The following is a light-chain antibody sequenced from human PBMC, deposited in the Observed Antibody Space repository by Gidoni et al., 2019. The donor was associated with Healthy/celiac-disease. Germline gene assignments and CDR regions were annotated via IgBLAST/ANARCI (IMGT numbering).Light chain of an antibody. V-gene: IGKV1-8*01. J-gene: IGKJ4*01. CDR2: AAS. CDR3: QQYDSYPLT. Sequence: AIRMTQSPSSFSASTGDRVTITWRASQGISSYVAWYQQKPGKAPKLLIYAASTLQSGVPSRFSGSGSGTDFTLTISCLQSEDFATYYCQQYDSYPLTFXGXTKVEIK. CDR1: QGISSY.